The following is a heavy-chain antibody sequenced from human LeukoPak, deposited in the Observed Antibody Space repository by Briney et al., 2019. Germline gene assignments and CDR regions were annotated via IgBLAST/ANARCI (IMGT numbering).Heavy chain of an antibody. CDR3: ARRYDFWSGYYFGWFDP. J-gene: IGHJ5*02. V-gene: IGHV4-59*01. CDR2: IYYSGST. Sequence: SETLSLTCTVSGGSISSYYWSWIRQPPGKGLEWIGYIYYSGSTNYNPSLKSRVTISVDTSKNQFSLKLSSVTAADTAVYYCARRYDFWSGYYFGWFDPWGQGTLVTVSS. CDR1: GGSISSYY. D-gene: IGHD3-3*01.